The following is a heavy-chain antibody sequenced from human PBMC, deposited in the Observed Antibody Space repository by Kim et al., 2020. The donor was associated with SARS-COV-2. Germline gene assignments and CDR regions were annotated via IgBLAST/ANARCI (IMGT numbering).Heavy chain of an antibody. V-gene: IGHV4-59*09. CDR3: ARGRWELPY. CDR2: GSA. D-gene: IGHD1-26*01. Sequence: GSATYNPSPKSRATISVDTSNNQVSLTLGSVTAADTAVYYCARGRWELPYWGQGTLVTVSS. J-gene: IGHJ4*02.